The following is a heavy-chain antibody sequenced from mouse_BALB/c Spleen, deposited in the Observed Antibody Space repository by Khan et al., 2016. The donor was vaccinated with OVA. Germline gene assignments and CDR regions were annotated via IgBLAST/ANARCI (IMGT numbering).Heavy chain of an antibody. J-gene: IGHJ1*01. V-gene: IGHV1-69*02. CDR1: GYTFTSYW. D-gene: IGHD2-4*01. CDR2: IYPSDSYT. Sequence: QVQLQQPGAELVRPGASVKLSCKASGYTFTSYWINWVKQRPGQGLEWIGNIYPSDSYTNFNQKFKDKATLTVDKSSSTAFLQLTRPTSEDFSFFYCTRSTMITTRYFDGWGAGTTVTDSS. CDR3: TRSTMITTRYFDG.